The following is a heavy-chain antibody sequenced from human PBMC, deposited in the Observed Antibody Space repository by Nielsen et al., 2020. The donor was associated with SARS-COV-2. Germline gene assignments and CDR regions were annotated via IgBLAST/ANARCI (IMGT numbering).Heavy chain of an antibody. CDR1: GFTFDDYA. D-gene: IGHD3-22*01. J-gene: IGHJ4*02. Sequence: GGSLRLSCAASGFTFDDYAMHWVRQAPGKGLEWVSGISWNSGSIGYADSVKGRFTISRDNAKNSLYLQMNSLRAEDTAVYYCAREDYYDSSGYFGYWGQGTRVTVSS. V-gene: IGHV3-9*01. CDR2: ISWNSGSI. CDR3: AREDYYDSSGYFGY.